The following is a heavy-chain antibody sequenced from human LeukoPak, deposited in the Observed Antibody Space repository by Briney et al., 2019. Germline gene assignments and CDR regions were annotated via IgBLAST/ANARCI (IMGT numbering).Heavy chain of an antibody. CDR2: IYYSGST. V-gene: IGHV4-61*01. J-gene: IGHJ5*02. Sequence: SETLSLTCTVSGGSVSSGSYCWSWIRQPPGKGLEWIGYIYYSGSTNYNPSLKSRVTISVDTSKNQFSLKLSSVTAADTAVYYCARGGSTGTYYDFWSGYYLFDHWGQGTLVTVSS. CDR1: GGSVSSGSYC. CDR3: ARGGSTGTYYDFWSGYYLFDH. D-gene: IGHD3-3*01.